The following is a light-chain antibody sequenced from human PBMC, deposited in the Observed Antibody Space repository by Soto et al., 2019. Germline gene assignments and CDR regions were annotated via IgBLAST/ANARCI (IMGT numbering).Light chain of an antibody. J-gene: IGLJ1*01. V-gene: IGLV1-40*01. CDR3: QSYDSTLSARYV. Sequence: QSVLTQPPSVSGAPGQRVTFSCTGSSSNIGAGYDVHWYQQRPGTAPKLLIFGNINRPSGVPDRFSGSKSGTSASLAITGLQAEDEGDYYCQSYDSTLSARYVXGTGTSSPS. CDR2: GNI. CDR1: SSNIGAGYD.